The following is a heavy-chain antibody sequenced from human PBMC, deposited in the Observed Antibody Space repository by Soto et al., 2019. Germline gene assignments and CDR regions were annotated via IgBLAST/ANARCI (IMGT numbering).Heavy chain of an antibody. J-gene: IGHJ4*02. D-gene: IGHD1-1*01. V-gene: IGHV4-34*01. Sequence: QVQLQQWGAGLVKPSETLSLSCAVYGQSFSGHSWAWIRQPPGKGLEWNGEINESGSTYYNPSLKSPVTISTDTSKNQFSLKLSSVSAADTAAYFCARGSGIVALPGELEDVNYDYWGQGTLVNVSS. CDR1: GQSFSGHS. CDR2: INESGST. CDR3: ARGSGIVALPGELEDVNYDY.